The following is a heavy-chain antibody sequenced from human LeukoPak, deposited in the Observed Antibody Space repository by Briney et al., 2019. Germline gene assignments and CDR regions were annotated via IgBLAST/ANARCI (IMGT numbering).Heavy chain of an antibody. J-gene: IGHJ4*02. CDR1: GFTFSSYA. D-gene: IGHD4-11*01. CDR2: ISGSGGST. V-gene: IGHV3-23*01. CDR3: AKGRYSHGTYFDY. Sequence: GGSLRLSCAASGFTFSSYAMSWVRQAPGKGLEWVSAISGSGGSTYYADSVKGRFTISRDSSKNTLYLQMNSLRAEDTAVYYCAKGRYSHGTYFDYWGQGTLVTVSS.